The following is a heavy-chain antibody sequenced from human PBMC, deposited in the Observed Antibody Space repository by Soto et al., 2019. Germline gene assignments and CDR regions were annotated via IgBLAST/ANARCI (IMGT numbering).Heavy chain of an antibody. Sequence: SGPTLVKPTQTLTLTCTFSGFSLSTTGVSVGWIRQPPGKALEWLALIYWDDDKRYQPSLKSRLTITKDTSKNQVVLTMTNMDPVDTGTYYCAHRLDWFDPWGQGTMVTVSS. CDR2: IYWDDDK. J-gene: IGHJ5*02. CDR1: GFSLSTTGVS. CDR3: AHRLDWFDP. V-gene: IGHV2-5*02.